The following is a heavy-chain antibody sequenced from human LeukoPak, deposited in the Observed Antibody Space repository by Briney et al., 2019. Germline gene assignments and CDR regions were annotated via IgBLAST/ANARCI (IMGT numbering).Heavy chain of an antibody. D-gene: IGHD6-13*01. CDR1: GFTFSDYY. V-gene: IGHV3-11*03. J-gene: IGHJ4*02. Sequence: GGSLRLSCAASGFTFSDYYMSWIRQAPGKGLEWVSYISSSSSYTNYADSVKGRFIISRDNAKNSLYLQMNSLRAEDTAVYYCARKRAAAARGAFDYWGQGTLVTVSS. CDR2: ISSSSSYT. CDR3: ARKRAAAARGAFDY.